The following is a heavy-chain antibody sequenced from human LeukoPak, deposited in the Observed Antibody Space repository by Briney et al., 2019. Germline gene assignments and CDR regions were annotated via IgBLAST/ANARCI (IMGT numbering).Heavy chain of an antibody. CDR2: ISAYNGNT. J-gene: IGHJ5*02. V-gene: IGHV1-18*01. CDR3: ARDRIFGVVIKYNWFDP. CDR1: GYTFTSYG. D-gene: IGHD3-3*02. Sequence: GVSVKVSCKASGYTFTSYGISWVRPAPGQGLEWMGWISAYNGNTNYAQKLQGRVTMTTDTSTSTAYMELRSLRSDDTAVYYCARDRIFGVVIKYNWFDPWGQGTLVTVSS.